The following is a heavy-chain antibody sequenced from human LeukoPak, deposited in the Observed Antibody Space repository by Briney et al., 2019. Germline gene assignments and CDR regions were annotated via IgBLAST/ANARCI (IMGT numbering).Heavy chain of an antibody. D-gene: IGHD2-15*01. V-gene: IGHV3-30-3*01. CDR2: ISYDGSNK. J-gene: IGHJ4*02. CDR1: GFTFSSYN. CDR3: ARVFCTGGSCYGPLDY. Sequence: GGSLRLSCVASGFTFSSYNMHWVRQAPGKGLEWVAVISYDGSNKYYADSVKGRSTISRDNSKNTVYVQMNSLRAEDTAMYYCARVFCTGGSCYGPLDYWGQGTLVTVSS.